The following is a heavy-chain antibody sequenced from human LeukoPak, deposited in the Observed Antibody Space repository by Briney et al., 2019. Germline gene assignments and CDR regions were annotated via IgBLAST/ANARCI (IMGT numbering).Heavy chain of an antibody. J-gene: IGHJ4*02. D-gene: IGHD3-10*01. Sequence: GGSLRLSCAASGFTFSSYNMNWIRQATGKGLEWVSAIGTASNPYYPGSVKSRFTISRENAKNSLYLQMNSLIAGDTAVYYCARGGGSGSYYNPLHFDYWGQGTLVTVSS. CDR1: GFTFSSYN. CDR3: ARGGGSGSYYNPLHFDY. V-gene: IGHV3-13*05. CDR2: IGTASNP.